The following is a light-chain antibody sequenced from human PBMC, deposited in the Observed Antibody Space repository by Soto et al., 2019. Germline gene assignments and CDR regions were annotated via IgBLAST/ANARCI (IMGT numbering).Light chain of an antibody. V-gene: IGKV3-20*01. Sequence: DIVLTQSPDTLSLSPGERATLSCRASQSVSSSNFAWYQQKPAQAPRLLIYGASRRAPGIPERFSGSGSGTDFTLTISRLEPEDFAVYYCQQYLTSPKTFGQGTKVEIE. CDR3: QQYLTSPKT. J-gene: IGKJ1*01. CDR1: QSVSSSN. CDR2: GAS.